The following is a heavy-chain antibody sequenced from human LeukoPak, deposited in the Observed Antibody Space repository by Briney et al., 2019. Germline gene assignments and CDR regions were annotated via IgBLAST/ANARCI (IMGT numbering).Heavy chain of an antibody. CDR1: GFTFSDYY. Sequence: GGSLRLSSAASGFTFSDYYMSWIRQAPGKGLEWVSYISSSGSTIYYADSVKGRFTISRDNAKNSLYLQMNSLRAEDTAVYYCARAYSSGWYITEYYYDSSGYYRPLDYWGQGTLVTVSS. J-gene: IGHJ4*02. CDR3: ARAYSSGWYITEYYYDSSGYYRPLDY. CDR2: ISSSGSTI. D-gene: IGHD3-22*01. V-gene: IGHV3-11*01.